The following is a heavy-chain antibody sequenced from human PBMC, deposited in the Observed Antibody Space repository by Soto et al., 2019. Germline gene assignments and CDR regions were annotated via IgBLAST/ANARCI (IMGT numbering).Heavy chain of an antibody. CDR1: DESFSNFD. J-gene: IGHJ4*02. D-gene: IGHD1-1*01. V-gene: IGHV4-34*01. Sequence: VQVQQWGAGLLKPSETLTLTCAVYDESFSNFDWRWIRQPPGKGLEWIGEISQSGSSYYNQSLKSRVTISGDTSKNQFSLRVSSVIVADTAVYYCARRRGTPLARSFDYWGQGAMVSVSS. CDR2: ISQSGSS. CDR3: ARRRGTPLARSFDY.